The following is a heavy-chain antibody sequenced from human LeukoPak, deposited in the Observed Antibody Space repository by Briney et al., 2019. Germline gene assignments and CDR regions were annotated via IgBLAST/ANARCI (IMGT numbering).Heavy chain of an antibody. Sequence: PGESLRLSRETSGFTLKNYWMSWLRRAPGKGLEWVSRSKYDGSTAMYAESVKGRFTISRDNAKSTLYLQMNSLRAEDTAVYYCARAVAGAFVYWGQGTLVTVSS. D-gene: IGHD6-19*01. CDR1: GFTLKNYW. CDR2: SKYDGSTA. V-gene: IGHV3-74*03. J-gene: IGHJ4*02. CDR3: ARAVAGAFVY.